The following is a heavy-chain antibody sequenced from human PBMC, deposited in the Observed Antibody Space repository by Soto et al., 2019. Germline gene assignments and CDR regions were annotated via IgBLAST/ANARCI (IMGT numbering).Heavy chain of an antibody. CDR1: GYTFRNFG. D-gene: IGHD1-26*01. Sequence: QIQLLQSGAEVKKPGASVKVTCKASGYTFRNFGISWVRQAPGQGLEWMGWISAYNANANHAKKFQGRLTMTADTSTSTAYMELRSLRSDDTAVYYSARENSYSDYWGQGTLVTVSS. J-gene: IGHJ4*02. V-gene: IGHV1-18*01. CDR3: ARENSYSDY. CDR2: ISAYNANA.